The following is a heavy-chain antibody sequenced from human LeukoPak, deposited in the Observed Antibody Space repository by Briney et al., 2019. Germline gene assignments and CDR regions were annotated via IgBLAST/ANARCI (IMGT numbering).Heavy chain of an antibody. D-gene: IGHD2-2*01. CDR3: ARDFGRAYCSSTSCYHYYGMDV. V-gene: IGHV3-48*03. J-gene: IGHJ6*02. CDR2: ISSSGSTI. Sequence: GGSLRLTCAASGFTFSSYEMNWVRQAPGKGLEWVSYISSSGSTIYYADSVKGRFTISRDNAKNSLYLQMNSLRAEDTAVYYCARDFGRAYCSSTSCYHYYGMDVWGQGTTVTVSS. CDR1: GFTFSSYE.